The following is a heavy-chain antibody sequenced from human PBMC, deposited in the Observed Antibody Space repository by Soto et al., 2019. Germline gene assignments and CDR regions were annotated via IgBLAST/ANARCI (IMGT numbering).Heavy chain of an antibody. CDR3: ARGDYYDSSGYFDY. J-gene: IGHJ4*02. CDR2: IIPILGIA. V-gene: IGHV1-69*04. D-gene: IGHD3-22*01. Sequence: SVKVSCKASGYIFSSYGISWVRKDPGQGLEWMGRIIPILGIANYAQKLQGRVTMTTDKSTSTAYMELRSLRSDDTAVYYCARGDYYDSSGYFDYWGQGTLVTVSS. CDR1: GYIFSSYG.